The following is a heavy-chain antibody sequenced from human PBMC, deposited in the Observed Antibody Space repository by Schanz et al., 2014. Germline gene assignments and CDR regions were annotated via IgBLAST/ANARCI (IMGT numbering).Heavy chain of an antibody. Sequence: EVQLLESGGGLVQPGGSLRLSCAASEFTFSTHAMTWVRQAPGKGLEWVSAINTGVNTYYADSVRGRFTMSRDNSKNTLYLQMNSLRAGDAAVYYCARGLIAAAGGAFDYWGQGTLXAVSA. CDR2: INTGVNT. V-gene: IGHV3-23*01. J-gene: IGHJ4*02. CDR3: ARGLIAAAGGAFDY. D-gene: IGHD6-13*01. CDR1: EFTFSTHA.